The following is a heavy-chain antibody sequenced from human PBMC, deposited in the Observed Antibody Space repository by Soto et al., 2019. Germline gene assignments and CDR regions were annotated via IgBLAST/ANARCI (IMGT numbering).Heavy chain of an antibody. CDR3: AGSRFTKWFDP. CDR1: GGSMSSYY. D-gene: IGHD2-8*01. J-gene: IGHJ5*02. CDR2: IYNSGST. V-gene: IGHV4-4*09. Sequence: SETLSLTCTVSGGSMSSYYWSWIRQPPGKGLEWIGYIYNSGSTNYNPSLKSRVTMSVDTSKNQFSLKLSSVTAADTAVYYCAGSRFTKWFDPWGQGTLVTVSS.